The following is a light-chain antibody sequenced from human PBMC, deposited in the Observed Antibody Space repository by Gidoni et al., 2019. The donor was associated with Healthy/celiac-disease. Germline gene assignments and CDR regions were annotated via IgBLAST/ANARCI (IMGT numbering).Light chain of an antibody. CDR3: QQYYSTLFT. CDR1: QSVLYSSNNKNY. J-gene: IGKJ4*01. V-gene: IGKV4-1*01. CDR2: RAS. Sequence: DIVMTQSPDSLAVSLGERATINCKSSQSVLYSSNNKNYLAWYQQKPGQPPKLLIYRASTRESGVPDRFSGSGSGTDFTLTISSLQAEDVAVYYCQQYYSTLFTFGGGTKVEIK.